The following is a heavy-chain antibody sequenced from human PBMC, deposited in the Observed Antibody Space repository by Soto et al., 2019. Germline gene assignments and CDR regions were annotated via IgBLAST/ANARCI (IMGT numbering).Heavy chain of an antibody. CDR3: ARATYYYDSSGYSGEFPSDY. D-gene: IGHD3-22*01. V-gene: IGHV1-18*01. J-gene: IGHJ4*02. CDR2: ISAYNGNT. CDR1: GYTFTSYG. Sequence: QVPLVQSGAEVKKPGASVKVSCKASGYTFTSYGISWVRQAPGQGLEWMGWISAYNGNTNYAQKLQGRVTMTTDTSTSTAYMELRSLRSDDTAVYYCARATYYYDSSGYSGEFPSDYWGQGTLVTVSS.